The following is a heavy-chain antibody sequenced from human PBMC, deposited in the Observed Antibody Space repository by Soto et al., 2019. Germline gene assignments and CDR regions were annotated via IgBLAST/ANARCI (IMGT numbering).Heavy chain of an antibody. CDR3: TRDMDTAIETDAFDI. CDR2: IRSKAYGGTT. Sequence: EVQLVESGGGLVKPGRSLRLSCTASGFTFGDYAMSWFRQAPGKGLERVGFIRSKAYGGTTEYAASVKGRFTISRDDSQSSAYLQMNSVKTEDTAVYYCTRDMDTAIETDAFDIWGQGTMVTVSS. J-gene: IGHJ3*02. D-gene: IGHD5-18*01. V-gene: IGHV3-49*05. CDR1: GFTFGDYA.